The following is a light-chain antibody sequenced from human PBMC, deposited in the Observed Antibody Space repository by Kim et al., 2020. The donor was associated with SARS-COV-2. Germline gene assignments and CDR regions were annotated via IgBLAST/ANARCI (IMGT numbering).Light chain of an antibody. CDR2: QDT. V-gene: IGLV3-1*01. J-gene: IGLJ3*02. CDR1: KLEDKY. Sequence: SYELTQPPSVSVSPGQTASITCSGDKLEDKYASWYQQKAGQSPILVIYQDTKRPSGVPERFSGSNFGNTATLTITGTQAMDEADYYCQAWDNSRAVFGGGTKVTVL. CDR3: QAWDNSRAV.